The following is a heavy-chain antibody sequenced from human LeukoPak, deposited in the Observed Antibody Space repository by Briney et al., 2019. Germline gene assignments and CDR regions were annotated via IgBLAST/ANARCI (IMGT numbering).Heavy chain of an antibody. Sequence: GASVKVSCKASGYTFISYDINWVRQAAGQGLEWIGWMNPNSGNTGYAQKFQGRVTMTRNTSISTAYMELSGLRSDDTAVYYCARGGESANFYGLGSSPNWFDPWGQGTLVTVSS. V-gene: IGHV1-8*02. D-gene: IGHD3-10*01. J-gene: IGHJ5*02. CDR2: MNPNSGNT. CDR1: GYTFISYD. CDR3: ARGGESANFYGLGSSPNWFDP.